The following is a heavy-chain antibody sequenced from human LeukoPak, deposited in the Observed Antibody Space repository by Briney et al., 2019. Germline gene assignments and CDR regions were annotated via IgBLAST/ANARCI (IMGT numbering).Heavy chain of an antibody. CDR1: GYSISSGYY. CDR3: ARERPDTIVVVTATLRRGDWFDP. CDR2: IYHSGST. J-gene: IGHJ5*02. D-gene: IGHD2-21*02. V-gene: IGHV4-38-2*02. Sequence: PSETLSLTCTVSGYSISSGYYWGWIRQPPGKGLEWIGSIYHSGSTYYNPSLKSRVTISVDTSKNQFSLKLSSVTAADTAVYYCARERPDTIVVVTATLRRGDWFDPWGQGTLVTVSS.